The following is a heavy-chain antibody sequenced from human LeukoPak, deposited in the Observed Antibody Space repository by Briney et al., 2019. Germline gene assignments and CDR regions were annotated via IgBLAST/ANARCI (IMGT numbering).Heavy chain of an antibody. CDR1: GFTFSSYG. D-gene: IGHD4-17*01. V-gene: IGHV3-30*18. J-gene: IGHJ5*02. Sequence: GGSLRLSCAASGFTFSSYGMHWVRQAPGKGLEWVAVISYDGSNKYYADSVEGRFTISRDNSKNTLYLQMNSLRAEDTAVYYCAKDRDGDYPAWGQGTLVTVSS. CDR2: ISYDGSNK. CDR3: AKDRDGDYPA.